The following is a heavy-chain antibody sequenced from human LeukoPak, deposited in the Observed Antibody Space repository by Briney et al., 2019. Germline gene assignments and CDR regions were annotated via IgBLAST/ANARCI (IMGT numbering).Heavy chain of an antibody. CDR3: ARVDGRDGYNYDYYYYMDV. V-gene: IGHV4-59*01. D-gene: IGHD5-24*01. CDR1: GGPISSYY. Sequence: PSETLSLTCTVSGGPISSYYWSWIRQPPGKGLEWIGYFYYSGSTNYNPSLKSRVTISVDTSQNQFSLKLSSVTAADTAVYYCARVDGRDGYNYDYYYYMDVWGKGTTVTVSS. CDR2: FYYSGST. J-gene: IGHJ6*03.